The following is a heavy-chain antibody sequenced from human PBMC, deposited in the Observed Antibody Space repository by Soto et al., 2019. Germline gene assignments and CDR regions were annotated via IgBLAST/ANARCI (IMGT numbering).Heavy chain of an antibody. CDR1: GDYIHVGGYY. Sequence: QVQLQQSGPGLVKPSQTLSLTCSVSGDYIHVGGYYWTWIGQRPGKGLEWMGYIYYTGKTYYNPSLESRLTMSVDRSKNQFSLRLTSVTAADKAVYFCGIDLTSNANCIDPWGQGTLVTVSS. J-gene: IGHJ5*02. D-gene: IGHD2-2*01. V-gene: IGHV4-31*03. CDR3: GIDLTSNANCIDP. CDR2: IYYTGKT.